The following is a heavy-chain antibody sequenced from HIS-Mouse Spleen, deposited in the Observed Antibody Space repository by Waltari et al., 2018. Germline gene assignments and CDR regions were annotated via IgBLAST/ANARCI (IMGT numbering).Heavy chain of an antibody. Sequence: QLQLQESGPGLVKPSETLSLTCTVSGGSISSSSYYWGWIRQPPGKGLEWIGSISYSGGTSYNPALKSRVTISVDTSKNQVSLKLSSVTAADTAVYYCAREIPYSSSWYDWYFDLWGRGTLVTVSS. CDR2: ISYSGGT. CDR3: AREIPYSSSWYDWYFDL. V-gene: IGHV4-39*07. J-gene: IGHJ2*01. D-gene: IGHD6-13*01. CDR1: GGSISSSSYY.